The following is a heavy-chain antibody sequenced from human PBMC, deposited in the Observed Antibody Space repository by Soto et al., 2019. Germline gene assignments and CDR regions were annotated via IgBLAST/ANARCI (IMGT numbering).Heavy chain of an antibody. D-gene: IGHD4-17*01. CDR1: GFTLSGYS. CDR2: ISTSSSYI. CDR3: ARESLLHPDYGGNPFSDA. J-gene: IGHJ5*02. V-gene: IGHV3-21*01. Sequence: EVQLVESGGGLVKPGVYLRLSCAASGFTLSGYSMNWVRQAPGKGLEWVSSISTSSSYIHYADSVKGRFTISRDNAENSRSLQMISLRVEDTAIYYCARESLLHPDYGGNPFSDAWGQGTLVTVAS.